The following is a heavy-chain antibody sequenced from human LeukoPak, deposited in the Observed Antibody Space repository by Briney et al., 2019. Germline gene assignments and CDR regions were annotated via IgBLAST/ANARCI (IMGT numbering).Heavy chain of an antibody. CDR1: GFTSNDHV. CDR2: ISGDT. D-gene: IGHD3-10*01. V-gene: IGHV3-43*02. J-gene: IGHJ3*02. Sequence: GGSLRLSCAASGFTSNDHVMHWVRRAPGKGLEWVSLISGDTSYADSVKGRFTISRDNSKNSLYLQMNSLRTDDTALYYCASQTNYYYGSGSYWGAFDIWGQGTMVTVSS. CDR3: ASQTNYYYGSGSYWGAFDI.